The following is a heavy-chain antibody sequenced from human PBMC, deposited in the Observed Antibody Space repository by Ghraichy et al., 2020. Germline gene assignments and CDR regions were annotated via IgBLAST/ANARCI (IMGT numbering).Heavy chain of an antibody. V-gene: IGHV3-30*02. CDR3: AKESDGFDI. CDR2: IWYDGSIK. J-gene: IGHJ3*02. Sequence: GESLNISCAASGFTFNRYVIHWVRQAPGKGLEWVALIWYDGSIKYYAGSVKGRFTISRDNSKNTLYLQMNSLRLADTAVYYCAKESDGFDIWGQGTMVTVSS. CDR1: GFTFNRYV.